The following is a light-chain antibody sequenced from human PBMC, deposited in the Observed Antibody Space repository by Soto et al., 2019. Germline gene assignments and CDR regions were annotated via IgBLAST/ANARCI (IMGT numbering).Light chain of an antibody. J-gene: IGKJ1*01. CDR2: SAS. V-gene: IGKV3D-15*01. CDR3: HQYNEWPRGT. Sequence: MTQSPATVSVALGDSVSLSCRANESIANNLAWYQQKPGQPPRLLIYSASTRAPGIPARVSGGGSGTQLSLTISSLQSEDFALYYCHQYNEWPRGTFGPGTKVEV. CDR1: ESIANN.